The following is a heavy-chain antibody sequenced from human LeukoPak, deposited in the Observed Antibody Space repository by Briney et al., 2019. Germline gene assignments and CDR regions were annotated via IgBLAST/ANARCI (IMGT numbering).Heavy chain of an antibody. D-gene: IGHD3-22*01. J-gene: IGHJ4*02. CDR3: AKEKKYYYDSSGYPGYDY. CDR2: IYSGGST. V-gene: IGHV3-66*01. Sequence: PGGSLRLSCAAAGFDFSDFWMSWVRQVPGKGLEWVSVIYSGGSTYYADSVKGRFTISRDNSKNTLYLQMNSLRAEDTAVYYCAKEKKYYYDSSGYPGYDYWGQGTLVTVSS. CDR1: GFDFSDFW.